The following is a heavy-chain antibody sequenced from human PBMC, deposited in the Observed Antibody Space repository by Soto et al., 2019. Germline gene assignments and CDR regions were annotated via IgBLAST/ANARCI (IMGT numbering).Heavy chain of an antibody. CDR3: ARDTRFGAMDYYYYGMDV. CDR1: GFTFSSYS. V-gene: IGHV3-21*01. D-gene: IGHD3-10*01. Sequence: EVQLVESGGGLVKPGGSLRLSCAASGFTFSSYSMNWVRQAPGKGLEWVSSISSSSRYIYYADSVKGRFTISRDNAKKSLYLQMNSLRAEDTAVYYCARDTRFGAMDYYYYGMDVWGQGPTVTVSS. J-gene: IGHJ6*02. CDR2: ISSSSRYI.